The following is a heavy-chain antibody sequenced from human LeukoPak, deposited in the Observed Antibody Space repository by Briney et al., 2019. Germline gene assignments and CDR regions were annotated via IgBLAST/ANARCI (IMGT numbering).Heavy chain of an antibody. D-gene: IGHD3-10*01. Sequence: SETLSLTCTVSGGSISSSSYYWGWIRQPPGKALEWIGSIYYSGSTYYNPSLKSRVTISVDTSKNQFSLKLSSVTAADTAVYYCARLGEVLIHWFDPWGQGTLVTVSS. CDR1: GGSISSSSYY. V-gene: IGHV4-39*01. CDR3: ARLGEVLIHWFDP. J-gene: IGHJ5*02. CDR2: IYYSGST.